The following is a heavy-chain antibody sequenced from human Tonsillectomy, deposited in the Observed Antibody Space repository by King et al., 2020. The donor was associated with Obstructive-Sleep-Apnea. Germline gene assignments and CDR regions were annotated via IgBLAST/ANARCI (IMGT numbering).Heavy chain of an antibody. J-gene: IGHJ4*02. V-gene: IGHV4-39*07. Sequence: LQLQESGPGLVKPSVTLSLTCTVSGGSISRSSYYWGLIRQPPGKGLGWLGGNCYSGSTYYNPSLDSRVTISVDTSKNQFSLKLSSVTAADTAVFYCAREVGGSYLFDYWGQGTLVTVSS. D-gene: IGHD1-26*01. CDR3: AREVGGSYLFDY. CDR1: GGSISRSSYY. CDR2: NCYSGST.